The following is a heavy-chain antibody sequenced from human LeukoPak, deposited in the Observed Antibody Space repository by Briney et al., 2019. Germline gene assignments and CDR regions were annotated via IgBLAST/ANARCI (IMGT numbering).Heavy chain of an antibody. D-gene: IGHD3-9*01. CDR3: ARAGRILTEYDP. CDR1: GGSFSGYN. V-gene: IGHV4-34*12. J-gene: IGHJ5*02. CDR2: IFYSGSA. Sequence: SETLSLTCAVYGGSFSGYNWGWIRQPPGKGLEWIGNIFYSGSAYYNPSLKSRVTISVDTSKNQFSLKLSSVTAADTAVYFCARAGRILTEYDPWGQGTLVIVSS.